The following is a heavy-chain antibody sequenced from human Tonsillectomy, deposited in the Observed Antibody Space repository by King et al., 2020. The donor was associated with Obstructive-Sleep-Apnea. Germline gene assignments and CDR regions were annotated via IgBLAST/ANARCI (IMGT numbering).Heavy chain of an antibody. D-gene: IGHD1-26*01. V-gene: IGHV4-59*01. CDR2: IYDSWST. Sequence: QLQESGPGLVKPSETLSLTCSVSGGSISGFYWSWIRQPPGKGLEWIGYIYDSWSTNYNPSLKSRVTISLDTSKKQFSLKLTSVTAADTAVYYCARVRGWELFFFDYWGQGTLVTVSS. J-gene: IGHJ4*02. CDR1: GGSISGFY. CDR3: ARVRGWELFFFDY.